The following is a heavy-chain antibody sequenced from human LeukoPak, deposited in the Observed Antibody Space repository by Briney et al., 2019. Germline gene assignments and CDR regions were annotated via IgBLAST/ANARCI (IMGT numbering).Heavy chain of an antibody. CDR2: NNGDGGAT. CDR1: GLSLSGYW. D-gene: IGHD2-15*01. J-gene: IGHJ5*02. CDR3: ARDPRNVGLAP. Sequence: GGSLRLSCVASGLSLSGYWMGWGRGGPGKGVLYISRNNGDGGATNYADVVRGGLTMSRDNAKNTLYLQMNSLRVEDTAVYYCARDPRNVGLAPWGQGTLVTVSS. V-gene: IGHV3-74*01.